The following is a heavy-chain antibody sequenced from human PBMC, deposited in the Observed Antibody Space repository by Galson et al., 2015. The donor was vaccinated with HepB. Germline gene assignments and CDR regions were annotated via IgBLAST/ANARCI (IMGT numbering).Heavy chain of an antibody. V-gene: IGHV3-23*01. CDR1: GFTFSGYA. CDR2: VRGHGTTT. CDR3: AKSPGYSSTWGDYFDY. Sequence: SLRLSCAASGFTFSGYAMSWVAQAQGKGLEWVAGVRGHGTTTYYADSVKCRFTISRDSSKNTVFLQMNSLRAEDMAVYYCAKSPGYSSTWGDYFDYWGQGTLVTVSS. D-gene: IGHD6-13*01. J-gene: IGHJ4*02.